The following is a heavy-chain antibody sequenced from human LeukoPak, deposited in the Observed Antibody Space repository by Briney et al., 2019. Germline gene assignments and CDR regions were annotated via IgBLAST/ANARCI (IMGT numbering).Heavy chain of an antibody. CDR2: IYNSVRT. D-gene: IGHD1-14*01. J-gene: IGHJ4*02. Sequence: SETLSLTGTVSGGSISSNNYYWGWIRQPPGKGLEWIGSIYNSVRTYYNPSLKSRVTISVDMSKNQFALKLSSVTAADTAVYYCARDRSSYFDYWGQGTLVTVS. CDR3: ARDRSSYFDY. CDR1: GGSISSNNYY. V-gene: IGHV4-39*01.